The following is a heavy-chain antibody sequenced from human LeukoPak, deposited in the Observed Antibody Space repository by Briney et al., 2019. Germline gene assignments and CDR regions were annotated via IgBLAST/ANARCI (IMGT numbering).Heavy chain of an antibody. D-gene: IGHD3-16*02. J-gene: IGHJ3*02. CDR1: GYSFTSYW. V-gene: IGHV5-51*01. CDR2: IYPGDSDT. Sequence: GESLKISCKGSGYSFTSYWIGWVRQMPGKGLEWMGIIYPGDSDTRYSPSFQGQVTISADKSISTAYLQWSSLKASDTAMYYCASVVYDYVWGSYRYKGHDAFDIWGQGTMVTVSS. CDR3: ASVVYDYVWGSYRYKGHDAFDI.